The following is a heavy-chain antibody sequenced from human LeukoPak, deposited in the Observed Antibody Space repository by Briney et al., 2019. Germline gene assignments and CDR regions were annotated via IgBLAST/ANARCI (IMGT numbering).Heavy chain of an antibody. J-gene: IGHJ4*02. CDR1: GSSVSSGSYY. D-gene: IGHD5-24*01. CDR3: AREKRDAHNSRLGFDH. CDR2: IYYSGST. Sequence: PSETLSLTCTVSGSSVSSGSYYWSWIRQPPGKGLEWIGYIYYSGSTNYNPSLKSRVTISVDTSNQFSLKVSSVTAADTAVYYCAREKRDAHNSRLGFDHWGQGTLVTVSS. V-gene: IGHV4-61*01.